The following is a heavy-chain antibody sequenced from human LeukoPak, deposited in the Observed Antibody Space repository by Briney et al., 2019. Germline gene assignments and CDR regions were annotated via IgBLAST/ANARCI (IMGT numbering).Heavy chain of an antibody. Sequence: GESLRLSCAASGLTLSDCYMSWIRQAPGKGLECVAYIYPGGGVIYYADSVKGRFTLSRDNAKNTVYLQMNNLRAEDTAVYYRARAKPADFDLWGRGTLVTVSS. V-gene: IGHV3-11*04. CDR2: IYPGGGVI. CDR3: ARAKPADFDL. CDR1: GLTLSDCY. J-gene: IGHJ2*01.